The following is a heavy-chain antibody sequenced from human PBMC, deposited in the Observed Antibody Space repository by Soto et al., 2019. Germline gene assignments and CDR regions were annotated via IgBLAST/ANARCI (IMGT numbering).Heavy chain of an antibody. J-gene: IGHJ4*02. V-gene: IGHV1-69*12. CDR1: GGTFSSYA. D-gene: IGHD3-22*01. CDR3: ARSRANYYDSRGYYYSTFDY. Sequence: QVQLVQSGAEVKKPGSSVKVSCKTSGGTFSSYAISWVRHAPGQGLEWMGGIIPMFGTANYAQKFQVRVTITADESTSTAYMELSSLRSEDTAVYYCARSRANYYDSRGYYYSTFDYWGQGTLVTVSS. CDR2: IIPMFGTA.